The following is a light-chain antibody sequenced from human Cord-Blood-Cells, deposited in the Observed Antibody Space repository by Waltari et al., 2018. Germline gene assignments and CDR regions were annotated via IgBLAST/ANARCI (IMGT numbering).Light chain of an antibody. V-gene: IGLV2-14*01. Sequence: QSALTQPAPVSGSPGPPITISCTGPSSDVGGYNYVAWYQQHPGKAPKLMIYDVSKRPSGVSNRFSGSKSGNTASLTISGLQAEDEADYYCSSYTSSSTLYVFGTGTKVTVL. CDR3: SSYTSSSTLYV. CDR2: DVS. J-gene: IGLJ1*01. CDR1: SSDVGGYNY.